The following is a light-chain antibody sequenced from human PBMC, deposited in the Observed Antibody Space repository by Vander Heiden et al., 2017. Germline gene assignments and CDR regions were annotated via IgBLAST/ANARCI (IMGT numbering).Light chain of an antibody. CDR3: QQCSNWPLT. J-gene: IGKJ4*01. V-gene: IGKV3-11*01. CDR2: DAS. CDR1: QSVSSY. Sequence: ELVLTQSPATLSLSPGERATLPCRASQSVSSYLAWYQQKPGQAPRLLIYDASNRATGIPARFSGSGSGTDFTLTISSLEPEDFALYYCQQCSNWPLTFGGGTKLEIK.